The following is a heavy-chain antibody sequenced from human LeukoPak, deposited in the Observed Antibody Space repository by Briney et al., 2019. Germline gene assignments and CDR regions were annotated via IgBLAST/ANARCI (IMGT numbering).Heavy chain of an antibody. Sequence: SETLSLTCTVSGRSISSYYWSCIRQPPGKGLEWIGYIYYSGSTNYNPSLKSRVTISADTSKHQFSLKLSSVTAADTAVYFCARHERYSYAFAYWGPGTLVTVSS. J-gene: IGHJ4*02. D-gene: IGHD5-18*01. V-gene: IGHV4-59*08. CDR2: IYYSGST. CDR1: GRSISSYY. CDR3: ARHERYSYAFAY.